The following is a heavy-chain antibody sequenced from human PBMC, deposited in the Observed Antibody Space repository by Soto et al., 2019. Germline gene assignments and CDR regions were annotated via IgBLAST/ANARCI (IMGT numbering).Heavy chain of an antibody. D-gene: IGHD2-2*01. CDR2: ISSSSSYI. V-gene: IGHV3-21*01. CDR3: ARDIVVVPAAIGSFYYYYGMDV. Sequence: EVQLVESGGGLVKPGGSLRLSCAASGFTFSSYSMNWVRQAPGKGLEWVSSISSSSSYIYYADSVKGRFTISRDNAKNSLYLQMNSLRAEDTAVYYCARDIVVVPAAIGSFYYYYGMDVW. CDR1: GFTFSSYS. J-gene: IGHJ6*01.